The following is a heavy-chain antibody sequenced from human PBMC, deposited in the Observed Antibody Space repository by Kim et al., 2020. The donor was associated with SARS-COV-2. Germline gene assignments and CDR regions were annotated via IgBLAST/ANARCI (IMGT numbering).Heavy chain of an antibody. V-gene: IGHV3-33*01. CDR3: ARDLTPHCSSTSCYEGLGYYYGMDV. CDR2: IWYDGSNK. J-gene: IGHJ6*02. Sequence: GGSLRLSCAASGFTFSSYGMHWVRQAPGKGLEWVAVIWYDGSNKYYADSVKGRFTISRDNSKNTLYLQMNSLRAEDTAVYYCARDLTPHCSSTSCYEGLGYYYGMDVWGQGHTVTVSS. D-gene: IGHD2-2*01. CDR1: GFTFSSYG.